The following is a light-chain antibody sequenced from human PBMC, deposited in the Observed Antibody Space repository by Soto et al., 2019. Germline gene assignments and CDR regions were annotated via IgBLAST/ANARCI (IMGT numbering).Light chain of an antibody. CDR1: QSISKC. CDR2: GAS. V-gene: IGKV1-5*01. Sequence: SQRTQSPSTPSASVGHRVTITCRTSQSISKCLAWHQQKPGKAPQLLIYGASIMQSGVPPRFSGSGCGTEFTLTISSLQPDDISAYYCQQYSTYSPWTFGQGTKVDIK. CDR3: QQYSTYSPWT. J-gene: IGKJ1*01.